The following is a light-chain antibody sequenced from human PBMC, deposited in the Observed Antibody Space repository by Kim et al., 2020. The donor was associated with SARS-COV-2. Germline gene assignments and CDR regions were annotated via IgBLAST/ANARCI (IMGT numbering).Light chain of an antibody. CDR3: QVWDGGHPV. CDR1: NIGSKG. J-gene: IGLJ3*02. Sequence: SYELTQPPSVSVAPGKTARITCGGNNIGSKGVHWCQQKPGQAPVLVIFYDSDRPSGIPERFSGSKSGNTATLTINRVEAGDEADYFCQVWDGGHPVSGGG. V-gene: IGLV3-21*04. CDR2: YDS.